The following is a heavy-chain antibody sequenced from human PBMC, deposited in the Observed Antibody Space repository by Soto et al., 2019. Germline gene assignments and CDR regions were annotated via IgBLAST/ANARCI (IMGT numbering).Heavy chain of an antibody. CDR3: ARDGLAGLDY. J-gene: IGHJ4*02. V-gene: IGHV4-30-2*01. Sequence: QLQLQESGSGLVKPSQTLSLTCAVSDGSISSGGYSWSWIRQPPGKGLEWIGYIYHSGSTYYNPSLKSRVTISVDRSKNQFSLKLSSVTAADTAVYYCARDGLAGLDYWGQGTLVTVSS. CDR2: IYHSGST. CDR1: DGSISSGGYS. D-gene: IGHD6-19*01.